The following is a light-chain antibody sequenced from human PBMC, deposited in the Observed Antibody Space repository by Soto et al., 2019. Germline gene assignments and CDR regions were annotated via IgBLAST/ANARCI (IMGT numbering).Light chain of an antibody. Sequence: EIVLTQSPATLSLSPGERATLSCRASQSVGNNLAWYQQKPGQAPGLLIYDASRRATGIPARFSGSGSGADFTLTISTLEPEDFAVYYCQQRSSWPITFGQGTRLEIK. J-gene: IGKJ5*01. CDR3: QQRSSWPIT. CDR2: DAS. CDR1: QSVGNN. V-gene: IGKV3-11*01.